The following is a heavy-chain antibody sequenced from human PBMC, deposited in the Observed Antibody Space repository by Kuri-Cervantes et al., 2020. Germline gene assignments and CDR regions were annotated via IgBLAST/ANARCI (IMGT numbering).Heavy chain of an antibody. D-gene: IGHD3-22*01. Sequence: SETLSLTCTVSGGSINSYYWSWIRQPAGKGLEWIGEINHSGSTNYNPSLKSRVTISVDTSKNQFSLKLSSVTAADTAVYYCARGKGYYVRYYYYYMDVWGKGTTVTVSS. CDR3: ARGKGYYVRYYYYYMDV. J-gene: IGHJ6*03. CDR1: GGSINSYY. V-gene: IGHV4-34*01. CDR2: INHSGST.